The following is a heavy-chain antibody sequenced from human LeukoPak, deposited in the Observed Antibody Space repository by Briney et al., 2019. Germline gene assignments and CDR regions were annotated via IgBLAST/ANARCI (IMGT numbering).Heavy chain of an antibody. CDR1: GFTFDDYA. V-gene: IGHV3-43D*03. J-gene: IGHJ4*02. D-gene: IGHD3-22*01. Sequence: PGGSLRLSCAASGFTFDDYAVHWVRQAPGKGLEWVSLISWDGGSTYYADSVKGRFTISRDNSKNSLYLQMNSLRAEDTALYYCAKVSALYYDSSGYIDYWGQGTLVTVSS. CDR2: ISWDGGST. CDR3: AKVSALYYDSSGYIDY.